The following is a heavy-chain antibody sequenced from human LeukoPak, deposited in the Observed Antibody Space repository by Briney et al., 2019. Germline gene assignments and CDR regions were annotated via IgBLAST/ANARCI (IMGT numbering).Heavy chain of an antibody. D-gene: IGHD6-6*01. CDR2: IYYSGST. Sequence: PSETLSLTCNVSGGSISSYYWSWIRQPPGKGLEWIGNIYYSGSTNYNPSLKSRVTISVDTSKNQFSLNLRSVTAADTAVFYCARVHRLVPGPFHIWGQGTMVIVSS. J-gene: IGHJ3*02. CDR3: ARVHRLVPGPFHI. CDR1: GGSISSYY. V-gene: IGHV4-59*01.